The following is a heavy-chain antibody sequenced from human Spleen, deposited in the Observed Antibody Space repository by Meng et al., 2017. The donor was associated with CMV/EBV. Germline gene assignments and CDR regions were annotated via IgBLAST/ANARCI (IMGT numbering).Heavy chain of an antibody. CDR3: ARDALQLRHNWFDP. J-gene: IGHJ5*02. V-gene: IGHV1-18*01. CDR2: ISAYNGNT. D-gene: IGHD6-13*01. Sequence: ASVKVSCKASGYTFTSYGISWVRQAPGQGLEWMGWISAYNGNTNYAQKLQGRVTMTTDTSTSTAHMELRSLRSDDTAVYYCARDALQLRHNWFDPWGQGTLVTVSS. CDR1: GYTFTSYG.